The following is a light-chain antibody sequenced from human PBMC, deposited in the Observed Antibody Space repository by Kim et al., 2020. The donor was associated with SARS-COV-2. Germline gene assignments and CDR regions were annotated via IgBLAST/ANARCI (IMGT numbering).Light chain of an antibody. Sequence: VSHGRTSSFTDLADKLGDKYVCWHQQKPDLSPVLAIYQDSKRPSGIPGRLSGSNSGNTATLTISGTQAMDEADYYCQAWDSSTGVFGTGTKVTVL. V-gene: IGLV3-1*01. J-gene: IGLJ1*01. CDR3: QAWDSSTGV. CDR2: QDS. CDR1: KLGDKY.